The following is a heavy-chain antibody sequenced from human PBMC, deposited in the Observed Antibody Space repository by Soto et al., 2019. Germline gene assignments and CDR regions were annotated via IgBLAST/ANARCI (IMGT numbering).Heavy chain of an antibody. J-gene: IGHJ4*02. V-gene: IGHV3-23*01. CDR1: GFTFSSYA. Sequence: EVQLLESGGGLVQPGGSLRLSCAASGFTFSSYAMSWVRQAPGKGLEWVSAISGSGGSTYYADSVKGRFTISRDNSKNTLYLQRNSLRAEDTAVYYCAQCIQGPGRCIDDWGQGTLVTVSS. CDR2: ISGSGGST. CDR3: AQCIQGPGRCIDD. D-gene: IGHD2-21*01.